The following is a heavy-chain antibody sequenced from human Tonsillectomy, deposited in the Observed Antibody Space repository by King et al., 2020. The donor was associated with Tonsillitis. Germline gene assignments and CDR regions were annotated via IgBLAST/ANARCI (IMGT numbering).Heavy chain of an antibody. D-gene: IGHD3-3*01. V-gene: IGHV3-30*18. Sequence: VQLVESGGGVVQPGRSLRLSCAASGFTFSSYGMHWVRQAPGKGLEWVAVISYDGSNKYYADSVKGRFTISRDNSKNTLYLQMNSLRAEDTAVYYCAKDRPLLGDDFWSGRPGLGNTFDYWGQGTLVTVSS. CDR1: GFTFSSYG. CDR3: AKDRPLLGDDFWSGRPGLGNTFDY. J-gene: IGHJ4*02. CDR2: ISYDGSNK.